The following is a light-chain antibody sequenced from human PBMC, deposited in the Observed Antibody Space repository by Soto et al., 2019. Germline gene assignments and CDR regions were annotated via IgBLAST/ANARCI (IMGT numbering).Light chain of an antibody. V-gene: IGKV1-5*03. CDR3: QKYDRAPFT. CDR1: QSISSW. CDR2: KAS. Sequence: DIQMTQSPSTLSASVGDRVTISCRASQSISSWLAWYQQKPGRAPKLLIYKASSLQSGVPSRFSGSGSGTLFTLTINGLLPEDVATYYCQKYDRAPFTFGPGTKVDIK. J-gene: IGKJ3*01.